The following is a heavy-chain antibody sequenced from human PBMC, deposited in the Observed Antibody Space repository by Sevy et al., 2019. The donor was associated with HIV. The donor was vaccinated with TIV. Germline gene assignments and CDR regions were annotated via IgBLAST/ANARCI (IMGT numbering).Heavy chain of an antibody. D-gene: IGHD3-22*01. J-gene: IGHJ3*02. CDR1: GFTVNSNY. V-gene: IGHV3-53*01. CDR3: ARLSVYYYDSDGYYTTGNAFDI. Sequence: GGPLRLSCAATGFTVNSNYMSWVRQAPGKGLEWVSIIYTGDNTYYTDSVKGRFTISRDNSKNRLYLQMNSLRAEDTAVYYCARLSVYYYDSDGYYTTGNAFDIWGQGTMVTVSS. CDR2: IYTGDNT.